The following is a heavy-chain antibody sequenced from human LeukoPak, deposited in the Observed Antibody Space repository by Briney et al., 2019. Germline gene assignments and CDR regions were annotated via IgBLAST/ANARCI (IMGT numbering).Heavy chain of an antibody. V-gene: IGHV4-39*07. CDR3: ARDSPNREERLGGSYESI. Sequence: SETLSLTCTVSGGSISSSSYYWGWIRQPPGKGLEWIGSIYYSGSTYYNPSLKSRVTISVDTSKNQFSLKLSSVTAADTAVYYCARDSPNREERLGGSYESIWGQGTMVTVSS. J-gene: IGHJ3*02. D-gene: IGHD1-26*01. CDR2: IYYSGST. CDR1: GGSISSSSYY.